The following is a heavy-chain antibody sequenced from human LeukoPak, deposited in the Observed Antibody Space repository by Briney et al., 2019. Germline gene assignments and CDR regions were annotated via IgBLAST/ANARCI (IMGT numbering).Heavy chain of an antibody. CDR1: RFTFSTYFW. CDR2: LRSDGGSS. V-gene: IGHV3-74*01. J-gene: IGHJ4*02. Sequence: GGSLRLSCAASRFTFSTYFWMHWVRQAPGKGLVWVSRLRSDGGSSAYADFVRGRFTISRDNARNTLYLQMNSLRAEDTAVYYCVRDLDLGGYSSFVSWGQGTLVTVSS. CDR3: VRDLDLGGYSSFVS. D-gene: IGHD4-23*01.